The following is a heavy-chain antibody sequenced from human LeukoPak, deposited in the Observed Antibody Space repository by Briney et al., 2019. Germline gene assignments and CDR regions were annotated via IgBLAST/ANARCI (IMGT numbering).Heavy chain of an antibody. CDR1: GFTFCDYA. D-gene: IGHD3-10*01. CDR2: IRSKAYGGTT. V-gene: IGHV3-49*04. J-gene: IGHJ4*02. Sequence: GGSLRLSCTASGFTFCDYAMSWGRQAPGKGLEWVGFIRSKAYGGTTEYAASVKGRFTISRDDSKSIAYLQMNSLKTEDTAVYYCTREQLLWFGESRVRNYFDYWGQGTLVTVSS. CDR3: TREQLLWFGESRVRNYFDY.